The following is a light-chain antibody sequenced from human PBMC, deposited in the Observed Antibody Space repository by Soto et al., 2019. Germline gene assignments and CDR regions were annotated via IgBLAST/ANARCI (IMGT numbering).Light chain of an antibody. CDR1: SSNIGAGYD. J-gene: IGLJ2*01. CDR3: QSCDSFYLV. V-gene: IGLV1-40*01. CDR2: GNS. Sequence: QSVLTQPPSVSGAPGQRVTISCTGSSSNIGAGYDVHWYQQLPGTAPKLLIYGNSNRPSGVPDRFSGSKSGTSASLAITGLRAEGEADNSCQSCDSFYLVFGGGTKLSAL.